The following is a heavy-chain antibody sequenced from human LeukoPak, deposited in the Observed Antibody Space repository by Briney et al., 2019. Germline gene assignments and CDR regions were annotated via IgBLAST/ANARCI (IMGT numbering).Heavy chain of an antibody. V-gene: IGHV4-59*08. CDR1: GGSISSYY. CDR2: IYSSGST. J-gene: IGHJ4*02. Sequence: PSETLSLTCTVSGGSISSYYWSWIRQPPGKGLEWIGYIYSSGSTTYNPSLKSRVTISVDTSKNQFSLKLSSVTAADTAVYYCARRYCSDGNCYSSLDFWGQGTLVTVSS. D-gene: IGHD2-15*01. CDR3: ARRYCSDGNCYSSLDF.